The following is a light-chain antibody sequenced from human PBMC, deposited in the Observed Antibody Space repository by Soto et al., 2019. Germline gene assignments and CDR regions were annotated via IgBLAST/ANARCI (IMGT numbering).Light chain of an antibody. CDR1: QSVSSY. V-gene: IGKV3-11*01. J-gene: IGKJ5*01. CDR2: DAS. CDR3: QQRSNLPLIT. Sequence: GLKQSPATLSLYKGERATLSCRASQSVSSYLAWYQQKPGQAPRLLIYDASNRATGIPARFSGSGSGTDFTLTISSLEPEDFAVYYCQQRSNLPLITFCQGRRLAIK.